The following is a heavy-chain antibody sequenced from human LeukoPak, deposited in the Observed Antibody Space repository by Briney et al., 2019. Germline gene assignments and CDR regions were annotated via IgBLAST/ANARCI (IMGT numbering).Heavy chain of an antibody. V-gene: IGHV5-51*01. CDR1: GYTFTSSW. Sequence: GESLKISCQVSGYTFTSSWIGWLRQMPGKGLEWMGIIYPGDSDTRYSPSFQGQVTISAGKSISTAYLQWSSLKASDTAMYYCGRPRGGSWFFDYGGREPLVTVS. J-gene: IGHJ4*02. CDR3: GRPRGGSWFFDY. CDR2: IYPGDSDT. D-gene: IGHD6-13*01.